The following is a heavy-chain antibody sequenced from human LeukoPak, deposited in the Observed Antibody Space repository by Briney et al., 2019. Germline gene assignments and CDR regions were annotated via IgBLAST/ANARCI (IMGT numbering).Heavy chain of an antibody. CDR1: GASISSYY. D-gene: IGHD3-10*01. J-gene: IGHJ4*02. Sequence: PSETLSLTCTVSGASISSYYWSWIRQPPGKGLEWIGYISYSGSTNYNPSLKSRVTISADTSKNQVSRTLSSVTAADTAVYYCARHPELYFFDYWGQGTLVTVSS. CDR2: ISYSGST. CDR3: ARHPELYFFDY. V-gene: IGHV4-59*08.